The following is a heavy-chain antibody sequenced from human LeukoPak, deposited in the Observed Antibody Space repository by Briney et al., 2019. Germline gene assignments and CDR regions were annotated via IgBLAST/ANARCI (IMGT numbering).Heavy chain of an antibody. Sequence: GGSVKVSPKASGYTFSNYGITWVRQAPGQGLEWMGWISGYNANTNYGQKVQSRLTMTTDTSTSTAYMKLRSLRSDDTAVYYCARAMVRGVIITALWFDPWGQGTLVSFSS. CDR2: ISGYNANT. J-gene: IGHJ5*02. D-gene: IGHD3-10*01. CDR1: GYTFSNYG. CDR3: ARAMVRGVIITALWFDP. V-gene: IGHV1-18*01.